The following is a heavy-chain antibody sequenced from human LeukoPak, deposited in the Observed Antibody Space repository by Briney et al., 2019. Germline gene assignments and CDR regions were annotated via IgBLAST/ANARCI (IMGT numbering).Heavy chain of an antibody. CDR3: AKGVVAATNAAYYGMDV. V-gene: IGHV3-30*18. CDR1: GFTFSNYG. D-gene: IGHD2-15*01. J-gene: IGHJ6*02. Sequence: TGGFLRLSCAASGFTFSNYGMHWVRQAPGKGLEWVAVISYDESDKYYADSVKGRFTISRDNSKNTLCLQMNSLRPEDTAVYYCAKGVVAATNAAYYGMDVWGQGTTVTVSS. CDR2: ISYDESDK.